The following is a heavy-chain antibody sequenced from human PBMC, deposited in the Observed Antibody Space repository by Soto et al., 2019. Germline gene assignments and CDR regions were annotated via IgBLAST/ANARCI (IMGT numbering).Heavy chain of an antibody. D-gene: IGHD6-13*01. J-gene: IGHJ4*02. CDR2: ISSSSSYI. Sequence: PGGSLRLSCAASGFTFSSYSMNWVRQAPGKGLEWVSSISSSSSYIYYADSVKGRFTISRDNAKNSLYLQMNSLRAEDTAVYYCARANVAAAGTGFDYWGQGTLVTVSS. CDR1: GFTFSSYS. CDR3: ARANVAAAGTGFDY. V-gene: IGHV3-21*01.